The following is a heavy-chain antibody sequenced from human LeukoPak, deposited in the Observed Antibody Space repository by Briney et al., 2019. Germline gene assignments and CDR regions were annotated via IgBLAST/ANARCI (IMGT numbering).Heavy chain of an antibody. CDR2: ISGSGGST. CDR1: GFTFSSYA. J-gene: IGHJ3*02. Sequence: GGSLRLSCAASGFTFSSYAMSWVRQAPGKGLEWVSAISGSGGSTYYADSVKGRFTISRDNSKNTLYLQMNSLRAEDTAVYYCARHDSSGLDAFDIWGQGTMVTVSS. CDR3: ARHDSSGLDAFDI. D-gene: IGHD3-22*01. V-gene: IGHV3-23*01.